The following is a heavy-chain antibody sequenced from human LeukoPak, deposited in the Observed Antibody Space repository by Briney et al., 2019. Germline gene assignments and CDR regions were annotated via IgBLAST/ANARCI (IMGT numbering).Heavy chain of an antibody. V-gene: IGHV3-21*06. J-gene: IGHJ3*02. CDR3: ARIDAFDI. Sequence: GSLRLSCAAPGFTFSNYNMNWVRQAPGKGLEWVSYISSRGSYTYYADSVKGRFTISRDNAKNSLYLQMNSLRAEDTAVYYCARIDAFDIWGQGTMVTVSS. CDR1: GFTFSNYN. CDR2: ISSRGSYT.